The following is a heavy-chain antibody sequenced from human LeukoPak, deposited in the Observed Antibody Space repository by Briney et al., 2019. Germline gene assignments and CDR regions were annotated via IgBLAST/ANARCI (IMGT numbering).Heavy chain of an antibody. CDR3: AKDKKATMVRGVIISGPSYGMDV. Sequence: GGSLRLSCAASGFTFNNFAMGWVRQAPGKGLEWVSGISWNSGSIGYADSVKGRFTISRDNAKNSLYLQMNSLRAEDTALYYCAKDKKATMVRGVIISGPSYGMDVWGQGTTVTVSS. CDR1: GFTFNNFA. V-gene: IGHV3-9*01. J-gene: IGHJ6*02. CDR2: ISWNSGSI. D-gene: IGHD3-10*01.